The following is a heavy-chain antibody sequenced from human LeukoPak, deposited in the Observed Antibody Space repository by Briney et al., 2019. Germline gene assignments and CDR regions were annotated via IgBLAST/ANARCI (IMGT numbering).Heavy chain of an antibody. Sequence: GTSLRLSCAASAFTFSSYGMHWVRQAPGKGLEWVAVISYDGSNKYYADSVKGRFTISRDNSKNTLYLQMSSLRDEDTAVYYCAKDLQWLAPSSSGGMDVWGQGTTVTVSS. D-gene: IGHD6-19*01. V-gene: IGHV3-30*18. CDR2: ISYDGSNK. CDR3: AKDLQWLAPSSSGGMDV. J-gene: IGHJ6*02. CDR1: AFTFSSYG.